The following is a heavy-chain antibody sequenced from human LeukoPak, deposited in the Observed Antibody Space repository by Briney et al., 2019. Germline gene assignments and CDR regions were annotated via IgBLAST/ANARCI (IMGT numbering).Heavy chain of an antibody. V-gene: IGHV3-53*01. J-gene: IGHJ4*02. CDR3: ARGHIAVAGHYGAGPSDY. D-gene: IGHD6-19*01. CDR1: GFIVSSSH. CDR2: LYSGGTT. Sequence: GGSLRLSCGASGFIVSSSHMSWVRQAPGKGLEWVSVLYSGGTTHYGDSVKGRFTISRDNSKNTLFLQMNSLRAEDTAVYYCARGHIAVAGHYGAGPSDYWGQGTLVAVSS.